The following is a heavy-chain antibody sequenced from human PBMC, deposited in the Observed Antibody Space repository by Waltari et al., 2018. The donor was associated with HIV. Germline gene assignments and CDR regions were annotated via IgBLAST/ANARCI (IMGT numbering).Heavy chain of an antibody. J-gene: IGHJ4*02. CDR3: ARDLDWGFTSFAFGY. Sequence: EVQLVESGEGLVQPGGSLRLSCAASGFTFSSYAMHWVRQAPGKGLEYVSAISSNGGSTYYADSVKGRFTISRDNSKNTLYLQMGSLRAEDMAVYYCARDLDWGFTSFAFGYWGQGTLVTVSS. D-gene: IGHD7-27*01. CDR2: ISSNGGST. V-gene: IGHV3-64*02. CDR1: GFTFSSYA.